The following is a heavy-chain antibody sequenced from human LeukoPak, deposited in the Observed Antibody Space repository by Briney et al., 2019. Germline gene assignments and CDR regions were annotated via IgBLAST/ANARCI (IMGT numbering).Heavy chain of an antibody. CDR3: ARLIAATGRLYFDY. Sequence: GGSLRLSCAASGFTVSSSYMSLVRQARGKGLEYVSVIYSGGNTYYAGSVKGRFTISRDNSKNTVYLQMNSLRAEDTAVYYCARLIAATGRLYFDYWGQGTLVTVSS. CDR2: IYSGGNT. CDR1: GFTVSSSY. J-gene: IGHJ4*02. D-gene: IGHD6-13*01. V-gene: IGHV3-53*01.